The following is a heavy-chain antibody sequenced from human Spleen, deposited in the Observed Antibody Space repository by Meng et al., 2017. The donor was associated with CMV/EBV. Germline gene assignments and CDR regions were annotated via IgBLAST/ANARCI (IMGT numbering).Heavy chain of an antibody. CDR2: ISSSGTII. J-gene: IGHJ5*02. V-gene: IGHV3-11*01. Sequence: AASGLTFSDYYMSWIRQAPGKGLEWVSYISSSGTIIYYVDSVKGRFTISRDNAKNSLYLQMNSLRAEDTAVYYCARDPVGVSGWFDPWGQGTLVTVSS. D-gene: IGHD1-26*01. CDR1: GLTFSDYY. CDR3: ARDPVGVSGWFDP.